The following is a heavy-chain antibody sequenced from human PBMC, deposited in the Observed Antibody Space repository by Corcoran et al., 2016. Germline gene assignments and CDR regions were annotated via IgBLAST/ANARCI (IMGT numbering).Heavy chain of an antibody. CDR1: GDSVSSNSAA. V-gene: IGHV6-1*01. J-gene: IGHJ6*02. Sequence: QVQLQQSGPGLVKPSQTLSLTCAISGDSVSSNSAAWNWIRQSPSRGLEWLGRTYYRSKWYNDYAVSVKSRITINPDTSKNQFSLQLNSVTPEDTAVYYCARDRRGIAARLGGYYYYGMDVWGQGTTVTVSS. CDR2: TYYRSKWYN. D-gene: IGHD6-13*01. CDR3: ARDRRGIAARLGGYYYYGMDV.